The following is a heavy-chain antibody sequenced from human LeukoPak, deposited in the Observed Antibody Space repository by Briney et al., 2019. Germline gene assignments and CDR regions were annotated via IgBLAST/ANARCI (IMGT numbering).Heavy chain of an antibody. CDR1: GFIFNNYA. V-gene: IGHV3-9*01. CDR2: ISWNSGSI. D-gene: IGHD4-23*01. J-gene: IGHJ4*02. CDR3: ARESDYGGNVDY. Sequence: GGSLRLSCAGSGFIFNNYAMHWVRQPPGKGLEWVSGISWNSGSIDYADSVKGRFTISRDNAKNSLYLQMNSLRAEDTAVYYCARESDYGGNVDYWGQGTLVTVSS.